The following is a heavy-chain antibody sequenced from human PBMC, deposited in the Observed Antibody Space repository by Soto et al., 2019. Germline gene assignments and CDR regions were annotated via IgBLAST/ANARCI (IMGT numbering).Heavy chain of an antibody. CDR2: IIPIFGTA. CDR1: GGTFSSYA. CDR3: ATSPRNYYGSGSYPLAFDI. D-gene: IGHD3-10*01. Sequence: AASVKVSCKASGGTFSSYAISWVRQAPGQGLEWMGGIIPIFGTANYAQKFQGRVTITADKSTSTAYMELSSLRSEDTAVYYCATSPRNYYGSGSYPLAFDIWGQGTMVTVSS. J-gene: IGHJ3*02. V-gene: IGHV1-69*06.